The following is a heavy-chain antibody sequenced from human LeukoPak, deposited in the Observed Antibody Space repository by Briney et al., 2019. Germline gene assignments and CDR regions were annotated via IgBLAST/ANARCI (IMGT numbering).Heavy chain of an antibody. J-gene: IGHJ4*01. Sequence: TGGSLRLSCAASGFTFSSYSMNWVRQAPGKGLEWVSTISSSSSYIYYADSVKGRFTIPRDNAKNSLYLQMNSLRAEDTAVYYCARDTRGESDYWGHGTLVTVSS. CDR2: ISSSSSYI. V-gene: IGHV3-21*01. D-gene: IGHD2-2*01. CDR1: GFTFSSYS. CDR3: ARDTRGESDY.